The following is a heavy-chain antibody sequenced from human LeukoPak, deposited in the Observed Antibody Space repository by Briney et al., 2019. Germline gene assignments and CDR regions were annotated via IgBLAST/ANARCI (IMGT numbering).Heavy chain of an antibody. D-gene: IGHD3-16*02. Sequence: GGSLRLSCAASGFTFSSYWMTWVRQAPGKGLEWVATINHGGGESYYVDSVKGRFTISRDNAKTSLYLQMDSLRAEDTAVYYCARSLELPYWGQGTLVTVSS. CDR3: ARSLELPY. CDR2: INHGGGES. CDR1: GFTFSSYW. J-gene: IGHJ4*02. V-gene: IGHV3-7*01.